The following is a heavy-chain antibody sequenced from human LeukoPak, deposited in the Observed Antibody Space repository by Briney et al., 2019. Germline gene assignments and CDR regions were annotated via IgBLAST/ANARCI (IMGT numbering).Heavy chain of an antibody. J-gene: IGHJ3*02. D-gene: IGHD1-26*01. CDR1: GFTFSSYG. Sequence: PGGSLRLSCVASGFTFSSYGMSWVRQAPGKGLEWVSVIYSGGSTFYADSVKGRFTISRDNSKNTLYLQMNSPRAEDTAVYYCARGGSYLSAFDIWGQGTMVTVSS. V-gene: IGHV3-53*01. CDR2: IYSGGST. CDR3: ARGGSYLSAFDI.